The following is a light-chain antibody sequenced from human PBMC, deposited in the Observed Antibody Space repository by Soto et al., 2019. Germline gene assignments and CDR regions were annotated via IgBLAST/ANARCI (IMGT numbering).Light chain of an antibody. CDR2: EVS. CDR3: SSYAGSNNFVV. J-gene: IGLJ2*01. V-gene: IGLV2-8*01. CDR1: RSDVGTYNL. Sequence: QSALTQPASVSGSLGQSITISCTGTRSDVGTYNLVSWYQQHPGKAPKLMIYEVSKRPSGVPDRFSGSKSGNTASLTVSGLQAEDEADYYCSSYAGSNNFVVFGGGTKLTVL.